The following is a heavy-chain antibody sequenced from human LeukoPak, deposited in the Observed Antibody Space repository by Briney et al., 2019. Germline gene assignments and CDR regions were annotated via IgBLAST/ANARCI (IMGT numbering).Heavy chain of an antibody. CDR3: ARQETGDPSYYYYYMDV. J-gene: IGHJ6*03. V-gene: IGHV4-38-2*01. Sequence: SETLSLTCAVSGYSISSGYYWGWIRQPPGKGLEWIGSIYHSGSTYYNPSLKSRVTISVDTSKNQFSLKLSSVTAADTAVYYCARQETGDPSYYYYYMDVWGKGTTVTVSS. CDR2: IYHSGST. CDR1: GYSISSGYY. D-gene: IGHD7-27*01.